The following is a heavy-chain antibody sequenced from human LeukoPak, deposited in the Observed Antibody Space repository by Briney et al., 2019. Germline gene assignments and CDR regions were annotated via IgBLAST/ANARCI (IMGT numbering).Heavy chain of an antibody. J-gene: IGHJ6*03. CDR1: GYSINGGNY. D-gene: IGHD3-10*01. CDR3: ASVRRGFGESSKYYSYYYMDV. CDR2: IYYSGST. Sequence: SETLSLTCTVSGYSINGGNYWGWIRQPPGKGLEWIVNIYYSGSTYYNPSLKSRVTISVDTSKNQLSLKLSAVTAADTAVYYCASVRRGFGESSKYYSYYYMDVWGNGTTVPIS. V-gene: IGHV4-38-2*02.